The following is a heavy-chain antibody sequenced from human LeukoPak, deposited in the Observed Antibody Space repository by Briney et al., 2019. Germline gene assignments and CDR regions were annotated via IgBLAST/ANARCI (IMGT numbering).Heavy chain of an antibody. CDR3: AKAMGGFIAVSGAT. J-gene: IGHJ5*02. Sequence: GGSLILSCAASGFTFSSYAMSWVRQAPGKGLEWVSAISGSGGSTYYADSVKGRFTISRDNSKNTLYLQVNSLRAEDTAVYYCAKAMGGFIAVSGATWGQGTLVTVSS. D-gene: IGHD6-19*01. V-gene: IGHV3-23*01. CDR1: GFTFSSYA. CDR2: ISGSGGST.